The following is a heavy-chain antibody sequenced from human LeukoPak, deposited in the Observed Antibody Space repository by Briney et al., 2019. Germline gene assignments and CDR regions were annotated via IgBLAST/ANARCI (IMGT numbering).Heavy chain of an antibody. J-gene: IGHJ3*02. CDR3: ARDDRYCSSTSCYIDAFDI. V-gene: IGHV4-4*07. CDR1: GGSISSYY. CDR2: IYTSGST. D-gene: IGHD2-2*01. Sequence: PSETLSLTCTVSGGSISSYYWSWIRQPAGKGLEWIGRIYTSGSTNYNPSLKSRVTMSVDTSKNQFSLKLSSVTAADTAVYYCARDDRYCSSTSCYIDAFDIWGQGTMVTVSS.